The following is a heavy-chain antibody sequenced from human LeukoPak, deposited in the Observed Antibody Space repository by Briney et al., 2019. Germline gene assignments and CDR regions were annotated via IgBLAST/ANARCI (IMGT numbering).Heavy chain of an antibody. CDR2: IRSSPFTI. CDR1: GFTFNTYS. V-gene: IGHV3-48*01. CDR3: VRDRFFPFDF. J-gene: IGHJ4*02. Sequence: GGSLRLSCAASGFTFNTYSMNWVRQAPGKGLEWLAYIRSSPFTIYYADSVMGRFTISTDNANNSLYLQMNSLGGEDTAVYYCVRDRFFPFDFWGQGTVVTVSS.